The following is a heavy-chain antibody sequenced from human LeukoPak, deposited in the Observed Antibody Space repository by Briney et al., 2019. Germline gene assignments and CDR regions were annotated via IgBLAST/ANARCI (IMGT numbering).Heavy chain of an antibody. J-gene: IGHJ3*02. CDR2: INHSGST. CDR3: ARGRRQWLRAFDI. V-gene: IGHV4-34*01. CDR1: GGSFSGYY. Sequence: PSETLSLTYAVYGGSFSGYYWSWIRQPPGKGLEWIGEINHSGSTNYNPSLKSRVTISVDTSKNQFSLKLSSVTAADTAVYYCARGRRQWLRAFDIWGQGTMVTVS. D-gene: IGHD6-19*01.